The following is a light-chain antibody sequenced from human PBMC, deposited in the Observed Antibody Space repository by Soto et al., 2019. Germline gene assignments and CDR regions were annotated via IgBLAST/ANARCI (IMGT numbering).Light chain of an antibody. CDR2: DVS. J-gene: IGLJ1*01. CDR3: SSYTSATTYV. CDR1: SSDVGAYNY. Sequence: QSALTQPAPVSGSPGQSITISCTGTSSDVGAYNYDSWYQQYPGEAPKVIIYDVSHRPAGVSNRSSGSKSGNTASLTISGLQTQDEADYYCSSYTSATTYVFGTGTKVTVL. V-gene: IGLV2-14*01.